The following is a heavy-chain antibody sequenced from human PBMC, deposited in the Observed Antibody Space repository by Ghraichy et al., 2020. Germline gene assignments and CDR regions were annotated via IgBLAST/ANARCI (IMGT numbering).Heavy chain of an antibody. CDR1: GFTVSSKY. CDR3: ARAHKLWSAYYTPLPHFDS. D-gene: IGHD3-3*01. J-gene: IGHJ4*02. V-gene: IGHV3-66*01. CDR2: IYSGGST. Sequence: GGSLRLSCAASGFTVSSKYMSWVRQAPGKGLEWVSIIYSGGSTFYADSVKGRFTIARDNSKNTLYLQMNSLRAEDTAVYYCARAHKLWSAYYTPLPHFDSWGQGTLVTVSS.